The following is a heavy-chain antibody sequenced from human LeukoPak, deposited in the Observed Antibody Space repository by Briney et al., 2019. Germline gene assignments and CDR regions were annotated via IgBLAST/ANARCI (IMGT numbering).Heavy chain of an antibody. CDR3: ARDLIVVVPAATDTGGYAFDI. J-gene: IGHJ3*02. V-gene: IGHV4-59*01. CDR2: IYYSGST. Sequence: SETLSLTCTVSGGSISSYYWSWIRQPPGKGLEWIGYIYYSGSTNYNPSLKSRVTISVDTSKNQFSLKLSSVTAADTAVYYCARDLIVVVPAATDTGGYAFDIWGQGTMVTVSS. CDR1: GGSISSYY. D-gene: IGHD2-2*01.